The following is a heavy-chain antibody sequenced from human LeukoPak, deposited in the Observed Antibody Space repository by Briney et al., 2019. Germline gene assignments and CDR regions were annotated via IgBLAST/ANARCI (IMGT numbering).Heavy chain of an antibody. V-gene: IGHV1-18*01. CDR2: ISAYNGDT. CDR1: GYPFTSYY. CDR3: ARDGLSYTNPNNWFDP. D-gene: IGHD2-2*02. J-gene: IGHJ5*02. Sequence: ASVKVSCKASGYPFTSYYINWVRQAPGQGLEWMGWISAYNGDTNYAQNLQGRVTMTTDTSTDTAYMEPRSLRSDDTAVYYCARDGLSYTNPNNWFDPWGQGTLVTVSS.